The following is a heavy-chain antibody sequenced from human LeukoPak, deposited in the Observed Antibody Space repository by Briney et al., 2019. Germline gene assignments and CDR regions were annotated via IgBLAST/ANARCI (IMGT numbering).Heavy chain of an antibody. D-gene: IGHD6-19*01. V-gene: IGHV3-74*01. J-gene: IGHJ4*02. CDR2: IKSDGSSP. Sequence: PGGSLRLSCAASGFTFSSYWMHWVRQAPGRGLVWVSRIKSDGSSPSYADSVKGRFTISRDNAKNTLYLQVNSLRAEDTAVYYCARALYSSGWHDYWGQGTLVTVSS. CDR3: ARALYSSGWHDY. CDR1: GFTFSSYW.